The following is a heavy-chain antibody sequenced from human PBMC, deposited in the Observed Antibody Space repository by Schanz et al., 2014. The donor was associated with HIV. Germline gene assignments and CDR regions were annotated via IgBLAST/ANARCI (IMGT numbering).Heavy chain of an antibody. Sequence: QVQLVQSGADVKKPGASVRVSCKVSGYNFSGYYMHWVRQAPGQGLEWIGWINTDNGDTNYAQVFQDRVTMIGDTSRSAVYMELRRLKSDETAVYYCARDHRFQYTSWWQHGFDIWGQGTMVTVSS. D-gene: IGHD2-15*01. CDR3: ARDHRFQYTSWWQHGFDI. J-gene: IGHJ3*02. V-gene: IGHV1-2*02. CDR1: GYNFSGYY. CDR2: INTDNGDT.